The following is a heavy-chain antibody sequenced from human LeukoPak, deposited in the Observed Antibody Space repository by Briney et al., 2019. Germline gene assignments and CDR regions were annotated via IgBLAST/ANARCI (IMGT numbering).Heavy chain of an antibody. J-gene: IGHJ4*02. CDR1: GYTFTSYD. Sequence: ASAKVSCRASGYTFTSYDINWVRQATGQGLEWMGGIIPIFGTANYAQKFQGRVTITADKSTSTAYMELSSLRSEDTAVYYCAREVNWGEDYWGQGTLVTVSS. CDR3: AREVNWGEDY. CDR2: IIPIFGTA. D-gene: IGHD7-27*01. V-gene: IGHV1-69*06.